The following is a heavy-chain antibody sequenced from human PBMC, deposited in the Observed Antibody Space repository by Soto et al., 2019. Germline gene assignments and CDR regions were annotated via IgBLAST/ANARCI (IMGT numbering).Heavy chain of an antibody. CDR2: IYYSGST. CDR1: GGSISSDGFY. D-gene: IGHD2-2*01. J-gene: IGHJ1*01. Sequence: SATLSLTCTVSGGSISSDGFYWSWIRQHPGKGLEWIAYIYYSGSTYYNPSLKSRVTISVDRPKNQFFLEVNSVTAADTAVYYCARALGHKTESTLRRPGYFRLWGQGTLVTVSS. CDR3: ARALGHKTESTLRRPGYFRL. V-gene: IGHV4-31*03.